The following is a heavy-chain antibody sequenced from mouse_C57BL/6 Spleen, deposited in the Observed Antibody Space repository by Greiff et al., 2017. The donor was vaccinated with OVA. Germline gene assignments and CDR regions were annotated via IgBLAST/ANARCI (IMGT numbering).Heavy chain of an antibody. CDR2: IWSGGST. D-gene: IGHD2-3*01. J-gene: IGHJ3*01. CDR1: GFSLTSYG. Sequence: VKLMESGPGLVQPSQSLSITCTVSGFSLTSYGVHWVRQSPGKGLEWLGVIWSGGSTDDNAAFISRLSISKDNSKSQVFFKMNSLQADDTAIYYCARKMGYPWGQGTLVTVSA. V-gene: IGHV2-2*01. CDR3: ARKMGYP.